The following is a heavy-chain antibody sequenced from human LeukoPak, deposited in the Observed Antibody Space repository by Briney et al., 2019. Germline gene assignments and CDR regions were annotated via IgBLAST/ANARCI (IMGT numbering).Heavy chain of an antibody. CDR1: GFTFDDYA. CDR2: IGWNSGSI. Sequence: SGGSLRLSCAASGFTFDDYAMHWVRQAPGKGLEWVSGIGWNSGSIGYADSVKGRFTISRDNAKNSLYLQMNSLRAEDTAVYYCLVTTRSRGFDYWGQGTLVTVSS. CDR3: LVTTRSRGFDY. D-gene: IGHD1/OR15-1a*01. J-gene: IGHJ4*02. V-gene: IGHV3-9*01.